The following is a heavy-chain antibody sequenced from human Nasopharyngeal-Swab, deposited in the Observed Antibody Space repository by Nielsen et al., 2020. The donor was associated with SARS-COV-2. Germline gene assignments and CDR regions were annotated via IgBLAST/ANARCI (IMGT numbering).Heavy chain of an antibody. V-gene: IGHV1-18*01. CDR2: ISPYNDYT. CDR1: GYTFSSYG. J-gene: IGHJ4*02. D-gene: IGHD3-16*01. Sequence: ASVKVSCNPSGYTFSSYGIAWVRQAPGQGLEWLGWISPYNDYTHYAQQFQGSVTMTSDTSTSTAYLELRSLTSDDTAVYYCARELGVGLFDYWGQGTLVTVSS. CDR3: ARELGVGLFDY.